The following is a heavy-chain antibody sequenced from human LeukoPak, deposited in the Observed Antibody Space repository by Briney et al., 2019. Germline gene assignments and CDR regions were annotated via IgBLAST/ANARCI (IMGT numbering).Heavy chain of an antibody. V-gene: IGHV1-2*06. Sequence: ASVKVSCKAPGYTFTGYYMHWVRQAPGQGLEWMGRINPNSGGTNYAQTFQGRVTMTRDTSISTAYMELSRLRSDDTAVYYCAIIGVGPYGMDVWGQGTTVTVSS. J-gene: IGHJ6*02. CDR3: AIIGVGPYGMDV. CDR2: INPNSGGT. CDR1: GYTFTGYY. D-gene: IGHD3-3*01.